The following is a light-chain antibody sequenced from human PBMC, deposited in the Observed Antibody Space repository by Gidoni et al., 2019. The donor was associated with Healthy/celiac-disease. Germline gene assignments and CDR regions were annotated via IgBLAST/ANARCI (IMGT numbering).Light chain of an antibody. V-gene: IGLV2-14*03. CDR1: SSDVGGYNY. CDR3: SSDTSSSTLVV. J-gene: IGLJ2*01. Sequence: QSALTQPASVSVSPVQSITISCTGTSSDVGGYNYVSWYQQQPGKAPKLMIYDVSNRPSGVSNRFSGSKSGNTASLTISGLQAEDEADYYCSSDTSSSTLVVFGGGTKLTVL. CDR2: DVS.